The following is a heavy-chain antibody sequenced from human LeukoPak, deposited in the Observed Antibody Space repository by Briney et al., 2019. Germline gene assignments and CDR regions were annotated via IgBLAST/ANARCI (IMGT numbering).Heavy chain of an antibody. Sequence: GGSLRLSCAASGFTFSSYGMHWVRQAPGKGLEWVAVISYDGSNKYYADSVKGRFTISRDNSKNTLYLQMNSLRAEDTAVYYCASAKSSRTRTRLADYWGQGTLVTVSS. CDR3: ASAKSSRTRTRLADY. J-gene: IGHJ4*02. CDR2: ISYDGSNK. D-gene: IGHD1-14*01. V-gene: IGHV3-30*03. CDR1: GFTFSSYG.